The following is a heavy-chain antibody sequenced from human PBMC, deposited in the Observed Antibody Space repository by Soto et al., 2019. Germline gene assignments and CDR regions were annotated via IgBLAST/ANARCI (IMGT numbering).Heavy chain of an antibody. J-gene: IGHJ4*02. CDR2: IYFSGSA. Sequence: SETLSLTCTVSGGSISNDDYYWNWIRQPPGKGLGWIGYIYFSGSAYYNPSLKSRVTMSVDTSKNQFSLKLNSVTAADTAVYYCARTTMTRDFDYWGQGTPVTVSS. V-gene: IGHV4-30-4*01. D-gene: IGHD4-17*01. CDR1: GGSISNDDYY. CDR3: ARTTMTRDFDY.